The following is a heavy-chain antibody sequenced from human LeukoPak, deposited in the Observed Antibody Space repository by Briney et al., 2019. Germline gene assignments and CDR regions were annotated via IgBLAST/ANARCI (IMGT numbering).Heavy chain of an antibody. Sequence: PETLSLTCTVSGGSISSYYWSWIRQPPGKGLEWIGYIYYSGSTNYNPSLKSRVTMSVDTSKNQFSLKLSTVTATDTAVYYCARRLGGYNYWGQGTLVTVSS. V-gene: IGHV4-59*08. CDR1: GGSISSYY. CDR3: ARRLGGYNY. J-gene: IGHJ4*02. CDR2: IYYSGST. D-gene: IGHD5-12*01.